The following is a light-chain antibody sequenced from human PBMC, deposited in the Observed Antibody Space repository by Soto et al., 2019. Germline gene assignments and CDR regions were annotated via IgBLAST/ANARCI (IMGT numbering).Light chain of an antibody. CDR2: GAS. J-gene: IGKJ1*01. V-gene: IGKV3-20*01. CDR1: QSVSTNY. CDR3: QQYGSSGT. Sequence: EIVLTRSPGTLSLSPGERATLSCRASQSVSTNYLAWYQQKPGQAPRLLIYGASNRATGIPDRFSGSGSGTDFTLTISRLEPEDFAVYYCQQYGSSGTFGQGTKVDIK.